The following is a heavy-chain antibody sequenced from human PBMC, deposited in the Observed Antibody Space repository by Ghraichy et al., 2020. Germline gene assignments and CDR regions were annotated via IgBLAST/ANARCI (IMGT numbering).Heavy chain of an antibody. CDR1: GGSISSGGYY. V-gene: IGHV4-31*03. CDR2: IYYSGST. CDR3: VREGSTYYYGSGSYTYFDY. Sequence: SETLSLTCTVSGGSISSGGYYWSWIRQHPGKGLEWIGYIYYSGSTYYNPSLKSRVTISVDTSKNQFSLKLSSVTAADTAVYYCVREGSTYYYGSGSYTYFDYWGQGTLVTVSS. D-gene: IGHD3-10*01. J-gene: IGHJ4*02.